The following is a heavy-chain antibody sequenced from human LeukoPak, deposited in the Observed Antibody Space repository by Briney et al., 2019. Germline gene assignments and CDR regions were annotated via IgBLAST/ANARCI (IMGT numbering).Heavy chain of an antibody. CDR1: GGSISSYY. V-gene: IGHV4-59*01. D-gene: IGHD3-10*01. CDR3: ARDRGGPGRFDP. CDR2: INYYGGT. Sequence: SETLSLTCTVSGGSISSYYWSWLRQPPGQGLKWIGNINYYGGTKYNASLKSRVIVSLDTSKNQVSLKVTSVTAADTAVYYCARDRGGPGRFDPWGQGTLVTVSS. J-gene: IGHJ5*02.